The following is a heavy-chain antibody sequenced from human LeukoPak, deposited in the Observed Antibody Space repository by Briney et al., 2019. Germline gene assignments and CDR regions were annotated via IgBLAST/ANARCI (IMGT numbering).Heavy chain of an antibody. CDR2: ISGSGGST. V-gene: IGHV3-23*01. J-gene: IGHJ4*02. D-gene: IGHD2-15*01. CDR3: AKSRRVVVVAALSYFDY. Sequence: GSLRLSCAASGFTFSSYALSWGRQAPGEGLGGVSAISGSGGSTYYADSVKGRFTISRDNSKNTLYLQMNSLRAEDTAVYYCAKSRRVVVVAALSYFDYWGQGTLVTVSS. CDR1: GFTFSSYA.